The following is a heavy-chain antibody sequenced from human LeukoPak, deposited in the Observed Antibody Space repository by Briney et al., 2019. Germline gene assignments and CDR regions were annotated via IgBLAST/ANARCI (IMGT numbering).Heavy chain of an antibody. CDR2: IYTSGSTNY. CDR3: ARVGYGLAGIGY. Sequence: PSETLSLTCTVSGGSISSYFWSWIRQPAGKGLEWIGRIYTSGSTNYNYNPSLKSRVTMSVDTSKNQFSLKLSSVTAADTAVYYCARVGYGLAGIGYWGQGTLVTVSS. J-gene: IGHJ4*02. CDR1: GGSISSYF. V-gene: IGHV4-4*07. D-gene: IGHD6-13*01.